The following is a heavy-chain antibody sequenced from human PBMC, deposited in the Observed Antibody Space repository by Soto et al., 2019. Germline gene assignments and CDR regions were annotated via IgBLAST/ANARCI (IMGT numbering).Heavy chain of an antibody. CDR2: ISSSSSTI. V-gene: IGHV3-48*02. D-gene: IGHD3-16*01. Sequence: PGGSLRLSCAASGFTFSSYSMNWVRRAPGKGLEWVSYISSSSSTIYYADSVKGRFTISRDNAKNSLYLQMNSLRDEDTAVYYCATAGEENYDYVWGSAIAYGMDVWGQGTTVTVSS. CDR3: ATAGEENYDYVWGSAIAYGMDV. J-gene: IGHJ6*02. CDR1: GFTFSSYS.